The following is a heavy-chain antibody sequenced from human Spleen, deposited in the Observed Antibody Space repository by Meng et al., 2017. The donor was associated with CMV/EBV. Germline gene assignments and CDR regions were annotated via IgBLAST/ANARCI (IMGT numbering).Heavy chain of an antibody. Sequence: GGSLRLSCKGSGYSFTNYWIAWVRQMPGKGLEWMGIIYPGDSDTRYSPSFQGQVTISADKSISTAYLQWSSLKASDTAMYYCASLATYAKDTLRFGWFDPWGQGTLVTVSS. D-gene: IGHD1-1*01. CDR2: IYPGDSDT. CDR1: GYSFTNYW. V-gene: IGHV5-51*01. J-gene: IGHJ5*02. CDR3: ASLATYAKDTLRFGWFDP.